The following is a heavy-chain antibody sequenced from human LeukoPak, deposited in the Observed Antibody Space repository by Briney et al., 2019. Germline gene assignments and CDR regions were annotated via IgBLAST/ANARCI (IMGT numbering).Heavy chain of an antibody. D-gene: IGHD4-23*01. J-gene: IGHJ2*01. CDR1: GGAISGYY. CDR3: ARTVVTLDWYFDL. Sequence: PSETLSLTCTVSGGAISGYYWSWIRQPAGKGLEWLGRVYYSGSTNYNPSLKSRVTISVDTSKNQFSLKMTSVTAADTAVYYCARTVVTLDWYFDLWGRGTLVSVSS. CDR2: VYYSGST. V-gene: IGHV4-4*07.